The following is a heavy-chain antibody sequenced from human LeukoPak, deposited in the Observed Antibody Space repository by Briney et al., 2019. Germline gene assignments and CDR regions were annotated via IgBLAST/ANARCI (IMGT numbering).Heavy chain of an antibody. D-gene: IGHD6-19*01. Sequence: GGSLRLSCAASGFTVSSNYMSWVRQAPGKGLEWVANIKQDGSEKYYVDSVKGRFTISRDNAKNSLYLQMNSLRAEDTAVYYCATYDSSGWYYFDYWGQGTLVTVSS. V-gene: IGHV3-7*01. J-gene: IGHJ4*02. CDR1: GFTVSSNY. CDR2: IKQDGSEK. CDR3: ATYDSSGWYYFDY.